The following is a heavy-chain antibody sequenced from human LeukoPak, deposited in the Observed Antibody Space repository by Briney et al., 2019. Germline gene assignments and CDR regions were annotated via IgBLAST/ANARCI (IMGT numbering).Heavy chain of an antibody. CDR1: GGSFSGYY. Sequence: PSETLSLTCAVYGGSFSGYYWSWLRQPPGKGLEWIGEINHSGSTNYNPSLKSRVTMSVDTSKNQISLKLSSVTAADTAVYYCARRTSYYYDSSGPGRWFDPWGQGALVTVSS. J-gene: IGHJ5*02. V-gene: IGHV4-34*01. D-gene: IGHD3-22*01. CDR3: ARRTSYYYDSSGPGRWFDP. CDR2: INHSGST.